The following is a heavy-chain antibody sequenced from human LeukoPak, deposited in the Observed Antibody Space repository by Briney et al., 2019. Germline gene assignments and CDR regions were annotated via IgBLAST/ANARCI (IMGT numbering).Heavy chain of an antibody. Sequence: GGSLRLSCAASGFTFSNYAMGWVRQAPGKGPEWVSSIRYNIENTHYADAVQGRFTISRDNSKNTLYLQMNSLRAEDTVRYYCTKASTRDTGYYFDSWGQGTLVSVSS. CDR1: GFTFSNYA. CDR3: TKASTRDTGYYFDS. CDR2: IRYNIENT. D-gene: IGHD3-9*01. V-gene: IGHV3-23*01. J-gene: IGHJ4*02.